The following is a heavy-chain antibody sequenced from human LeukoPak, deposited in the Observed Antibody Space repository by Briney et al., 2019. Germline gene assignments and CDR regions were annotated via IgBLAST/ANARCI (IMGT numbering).Heavy chain of an antibody. D-gene: IGHD6-19*01. CDR2: VIPIFGTA. V-gene: IGHV1-69*05. Sequence: SVKVSCKASGGTFSSYAISWVRQAPGQGLEWMGGVIPIFGTANYAQKFQGRVTITTDESTSTAYMELSSLRSEDTAVYYCARGGYSSGWPGYYFDYWGQGTLVTVSS. CDR1: GGTFSSYA. CDR3: ARGGYSSGWPGYYFDY. J-gene: IGHJ4*02.